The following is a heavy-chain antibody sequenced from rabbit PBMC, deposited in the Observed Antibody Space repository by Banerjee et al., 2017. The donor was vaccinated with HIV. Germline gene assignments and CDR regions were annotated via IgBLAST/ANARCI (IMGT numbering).Heavy chain of an antibody. Sequence: QEQLEESGGDLVKPEGSLTLTCTASGFSFSSSYWICWVRQAPGKGLEWIGCIATGSGSTYYASWVNGRFTISRSTNLNTVDLKMTSLTDADTATYFCGRGYAGDGVFNLWGPGTLVTVS. CDR1: GFSFSSSYW. CDR2: IATGSGST. J-gene: IGHJ4*01. V-gene: IGHV1S43*01. D-gene: IGHD4-2*01. CDR3: GRGYAGDGVFNL.